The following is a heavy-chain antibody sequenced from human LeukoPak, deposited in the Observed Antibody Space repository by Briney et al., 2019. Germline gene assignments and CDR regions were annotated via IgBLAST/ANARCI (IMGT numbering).Heavy chain of an antibody. CDR2: IYYSGST. V-gene: IGHV4-39*07. D-gene: IGHD6-19*01. J-gene: IGHJ5*02. CDR1: GGSISSSSYY. CDR3: ARDIEAVAGTRGFDP. Sequence: PSETLSLTCTVSGGSISSSSYYWGWIRQPPGKGLEWIGSIYYSGSTYYNPSLKSRVTISVDTSKNQFSLKLSSVTAADTAVYYCARDIEAVAGTRGFDPWGQGTLVTVSS.